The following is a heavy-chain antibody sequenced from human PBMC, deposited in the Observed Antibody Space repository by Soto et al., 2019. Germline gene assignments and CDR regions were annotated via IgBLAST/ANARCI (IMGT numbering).Heavy chain of an antibody. CDR1: GFTFSSYS. CDR3: AVVPAASRPYYYGMDV. CDR2: ISSSSSYI. J-gene: IGHJ6*02. V-gene: IGHV3-21*01. D-gene: IGHD2-2*01. Sequence: GGSLRLSCAASGFTFSSYSMNWVRQAPGKGLEWVSSISSSSSYIYYADSVKGRFTISRDNAKNSLYLQMNSLRAEDTAVYYCAVVPAASRPYYYGMDVWGQGTTVTVSS.